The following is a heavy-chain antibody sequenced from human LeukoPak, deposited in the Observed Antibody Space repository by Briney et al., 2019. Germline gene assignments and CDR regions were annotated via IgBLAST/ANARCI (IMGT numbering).Heavy chain of an antibody. CDR1: GFTFSDYY. CDR3: ATDSPASGRQLGY. J-gene: IGHJ4*02. Sequence: GGSLRLSCAASGFTFSDYYMSWIRQAPGKGLEWVAFIRYDGSNKTYADSVKGRFTISRDNSENTLYLQVNSLRAEDTAVYYCATDSPASGRQLGYWGQGTLVTVSS. D-gene: IGHD1-26*01. V-gene: IGHV3-30*02. CDR2: IRYDGSNK.